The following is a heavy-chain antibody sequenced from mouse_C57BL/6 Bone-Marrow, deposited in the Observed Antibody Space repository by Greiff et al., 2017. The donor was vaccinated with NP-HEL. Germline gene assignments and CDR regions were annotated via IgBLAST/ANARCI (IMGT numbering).Heavy chain of an antibody. CDR3: AGVPLITTVVAEDWFAY. V-gene: IGHV1-58*01. CDR2: IYIGNGYT. CDR1: GYTFTSYG. Sequence: VQLKQSGAELVRPGSSVKMSCKTSGYTFTSYGINWVKQRPGQGLEWIGYIYIGNGYTEYNEKFKGKATLTSDTSSSTAYRQLSSLTSEDSAIYFCAGVPLITTVVAEDWFAYWGQGTLVTVSA. J-gene: IGHJ3*01. D-gene: IGHD1-1*01.